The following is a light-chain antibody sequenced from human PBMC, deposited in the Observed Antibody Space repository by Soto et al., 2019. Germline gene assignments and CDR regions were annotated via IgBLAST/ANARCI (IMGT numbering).Light chain of an antibody. CDR2: SNN. Sequence: QSALTQPPSASGTPGQRVTISCSGSSSNIGSNTVNWYQQLPGTAPKLLIYSNNQRPSGVPDRFSGSKSGTSATLGITGLQTGDEADYYCGTWDSSLSALYVFGTGTKVTVL. CDR1: SSNIGSNT. J-gene: IGLJ1*01. V-gene: IGLV1-44*01. CDR3: GTWDSSLSALYV.